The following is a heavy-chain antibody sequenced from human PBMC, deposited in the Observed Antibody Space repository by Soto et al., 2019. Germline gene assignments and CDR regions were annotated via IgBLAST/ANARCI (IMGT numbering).Heavy chain of an antibody. Sequence: SDTLSLTCTVSGGSISSYYWSWIRQPPGKGLEWIGYIYYSGSTNYNPSLKSRVTISVDTSKNQFSLKLSSVTAADTAVYYCARGLEWATTHAPGMDVWGQGTTVPVS. D-gene: IGHD1-1*01. CDR1: GGSISSYY. V-gene: IGHV4-59*01. CDR3: ARGLEWATTHAPGMDV. J-gene: IGHJ6*02. CDR2: IYYSGST.